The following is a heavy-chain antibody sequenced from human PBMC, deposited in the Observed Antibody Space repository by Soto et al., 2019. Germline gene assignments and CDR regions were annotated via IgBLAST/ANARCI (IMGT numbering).Heavy chain of an antibody. CDR2: ISSSSSYI. V-gene: IGHV3-21*01. CDR3: ARSGSTVTSDVDY. J-gene: IGHJ4*02. D-gene: IGHD4-17*01. Sequence: ELQLVESGGGLVKPGVSLRLSCAASGFTFSSYSMNWVRQAPGKGLVWVSSISSSSSYIYYADSVKGRFTISRDNAKNSRYLQMNSLRAEDTAVYYCARSGSTVTSDVDYWGQGTLVTVSS. CDR1: GFTFSSYS.